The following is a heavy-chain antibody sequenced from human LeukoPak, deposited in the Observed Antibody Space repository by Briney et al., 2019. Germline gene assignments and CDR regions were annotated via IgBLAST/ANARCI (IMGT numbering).Heavy chain of an antibody. J-gene: IGHJ4*02. D-gene: IGHD6-13*01. V-gene: IGHV1-69*04. CDR1: GGTFSSCA. Sequence: SVKVSCKASGGTFSSCAISWVRQAPGQGLEWMGRIIPILGIANYAQKFQGRVTITADKSTSTAYMELSSLRSEDTAVYYCASQATPIAAAGPIDYWGQGTLVTVSS. CDR2: IIPILGIA. CDR3: ASQATPIAAAGPIDY.